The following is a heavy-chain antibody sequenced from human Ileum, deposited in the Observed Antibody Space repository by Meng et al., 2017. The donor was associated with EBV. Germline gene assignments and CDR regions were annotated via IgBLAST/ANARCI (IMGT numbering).Heavy chain of an antibody. CDR3: SRDLAGPYDD. CDR1: GFTFSSYW. CDR2: TNEDGGFT. V-gene: IGHV3-74*01. Sequence: EVQLVESGGGLVPPGGSLRLSCAASGFTFSSYWMHWVRQVPGKGLVWVSRTNEDGGFTTYADSVRGRFTISRDNTKNILYLQMDSLRAEDTAVYFCSRDLAGPYDDWGQGTLVTVSS. J-gene: IGHJ4*02.